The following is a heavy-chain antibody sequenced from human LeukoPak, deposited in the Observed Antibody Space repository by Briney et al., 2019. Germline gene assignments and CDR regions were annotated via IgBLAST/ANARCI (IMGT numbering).Heavy chain of an antibody. Sequence: ASVKASCKASGYTFTGHYIHWVRQAPGQGLEWMGWINPNNGGTKYAQKFQGRVTMTRDTSISTAYMELSRLRSDDTAVYYCARDGDYDFWSDYYTYYYYYMDVWGKGTTVTVSS. CDR2: INPNNGGT. J-gene: IGHJ6*03. CDR3: ARDGDYDFWSDYYTYYYYYMDV. V-gene: IGHV1-2*02. D-gene: IGHD3-3*01. CDR1: GYTFTGHY.